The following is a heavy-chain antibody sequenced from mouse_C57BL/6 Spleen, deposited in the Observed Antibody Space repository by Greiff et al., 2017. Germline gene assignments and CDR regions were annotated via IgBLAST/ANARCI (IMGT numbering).Heavy chain of an antibody. D-gene: IGHD1-1*01. Sequence: VQLQQPGAELVKPGASVKLSCKASGYTFTSYWMHWVKQRPGQGLEWIGMIHPNSGSTNYNEKFKSKATLTVDKSSSTAYMQLSSLTSEDSAVYYCARRGPYGSSYEYFDVWGTGTTVTVSS. CDR2: IHPNSGST. V-gene: IGHV1-64*01. CDR1: GYTFTSYW. CDR3: ARRGPYGSSYEYFDV. J-gene: IGHJ1*03.